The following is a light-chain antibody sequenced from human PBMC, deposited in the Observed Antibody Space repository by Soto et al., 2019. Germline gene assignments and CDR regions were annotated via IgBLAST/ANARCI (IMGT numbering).Light chain of an antibody. CDR3: QQRNYWQVT. CDR1: QSVSGY. CDR2: DVS. J-gene: IGKJ5*01. Sequence: EVVLTQSPVTLSLAPGERATLSCTASQSVSGYLAWYQQKPGQAPRLLIYDVSNRATGIPARFSGSGSGTGFTLTISSLEPEDFAIYYCQQRNYWQVTFGQGTRLEIK. V-gene: IGKV3-11*01.